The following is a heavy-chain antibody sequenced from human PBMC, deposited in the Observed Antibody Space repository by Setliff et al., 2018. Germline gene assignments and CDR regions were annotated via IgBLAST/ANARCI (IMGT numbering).Heavy chain of an antibody. D-gene: IGHD1-26*01. CDR3: ARAHLPGSGSYFGFDY. CDR2: ITIYNGNT. J-gene: IGHJ4*02. CDR1: GYTFTSYG. Sequence: ASVKVSCKASGYTFTSYGISWVRQVPGQGLEWMGWITIYNGNTNYAQKFQDRVSMTTDASTGTACMELSSLTSDDTAVYYCARAHLPGSGSYFGFDYWGQGTLVTVPQ. V-gene: IGHV1-18*01.